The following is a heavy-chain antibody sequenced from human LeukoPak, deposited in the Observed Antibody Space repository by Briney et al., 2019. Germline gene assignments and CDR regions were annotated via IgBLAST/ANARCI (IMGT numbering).Heavy chain of an antibody. D-gene: IGHD5-18*01. CDR1: GYSISSGYY. J-gene: IGHJ2*01. CDR2: IYHSGST. CDR3: AKSGYSYDDWYFDL. Sequence: PSETLSLTCTVSGYSISSGYYWGWIRQPPGKGLEWIGSIYHSGSTYYNPSLKSRVTISVDTSKNQFSLKLSSVTAADTAVYYCAKSGYSYDDWYFDLWGRGTLVTVSS. V-gene: IGHV4-38-2*02.